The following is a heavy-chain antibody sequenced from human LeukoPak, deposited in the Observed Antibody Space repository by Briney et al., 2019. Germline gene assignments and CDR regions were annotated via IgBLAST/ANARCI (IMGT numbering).Heavy chain of an antibody. CDR1: GGTFSSYA. J-gene: IGHJ6*02. V-gene: IGHV1-69*04. Sequence: GASVKVSCKASGGTFSSYAISWVRQAPGQGLEWMGRIIPILGIANYAQKFQGRVTITADKSTSTAYMELSSLRSEDTAVYYCARALRFGGGYDHRHYYYYYGMDVWGQGTTVTVSS. CDR3: ARALRFGGGYDHRHYYYYYGMDV. CDR2: IIPILGIA. D-gene: IGHD5-12*01.